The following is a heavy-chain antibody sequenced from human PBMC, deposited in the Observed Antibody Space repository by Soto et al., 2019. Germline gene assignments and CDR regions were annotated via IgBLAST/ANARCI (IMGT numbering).Heavy chain of an antibody. D-gene: IGHD5-12*01. CDR1: GGSVSSGSYY. Sequence: SETLSLTCTVSGGSVSSGSYYWSWIRQPPGKGLEWIGYIYYSGSTNYNPSLKSRVTISVDTSKNQFSLKLSSVTAADTAVYYCARGLDGYNSYYFDYWGQGTLVTVSS. V-gene: IGHV4-61*01. J-gene: IGHJ4*02. CDR2: IYYSGST. CDR3: ARGLDGYNSYYFDY.